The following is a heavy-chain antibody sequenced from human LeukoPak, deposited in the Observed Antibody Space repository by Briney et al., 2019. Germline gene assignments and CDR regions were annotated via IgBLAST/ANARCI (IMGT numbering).Heavy chain of an antibody. CDR1: GFTFSSYE. D-gene: IGHD3-22*01. Sequence: GGSLRLSCAASGFTFSSYEMNWVRQAPGKGLEWVSYISSSGSTIYYADSVKGRFTISRDNAKNSLYLQMNSLRAEDTAVYYCARPKLPNYYDSSGYTNWGQGTLVTVSS. V-gene: IGHV3-48*03. CDR2: ISSSGSTI. CDR3: ARPKLPNYYDSSGYTN. J-gene: IGHJ4*02.